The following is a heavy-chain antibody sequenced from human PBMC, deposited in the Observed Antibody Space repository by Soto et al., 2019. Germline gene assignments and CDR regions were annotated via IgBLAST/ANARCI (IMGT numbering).Heavy chain of an antibody. CDR2: IIPIFGTA. CDR3: ATQGLPNYYSYGMDV. J-gene: IGHJ6*02. V-gene: IGHV1-69*12. D-gene: IGHD5-18*01. CDR1: GGTFSSYA. Sequence: QVQLVQSGAEVKKPGSSVKVSCKASGGTFSSYAISWVRQAPGQGLEWMGGIIPIFGTANYAQKFQGRVPITADESTSTGYMELSSLRSEDTAVYYCATQGLPNYYSYGMDVWGQGTTVTVSS.